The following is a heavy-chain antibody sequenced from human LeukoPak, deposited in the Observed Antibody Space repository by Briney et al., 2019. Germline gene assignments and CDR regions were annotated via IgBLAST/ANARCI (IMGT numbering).Heavy chain of an antibody. Sequence: GGSLRLSCAASGFTFSSYWMSWVRQAPGKGLEWVASIKQDGGEKYYVDSVKGRFTISRDNAKNSLYLQMNSLRAEDTAVYYCARDTSTSNYYYYYGMDVWGQGTTVTVSS. CDR1: GFTFSSYW. CDR2: IKQDGGEK. CDR3: ARDTSTSNYYYYYGMDV. V-gene: IGHV3-7*01. D-gene: IGHD5/OR15-5a*01. J-gene: IGHJ6*02.